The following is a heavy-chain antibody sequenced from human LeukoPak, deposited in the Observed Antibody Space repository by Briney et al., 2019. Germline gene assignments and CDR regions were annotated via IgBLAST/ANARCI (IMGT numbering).Heavy chain of an antibody. CDR3: AKDSDIAVAGSDDALDV. Sequence: PGGSLRLSCAASGFAFSSYGMHWVRQTPGKGLEWLALISFDGSIEYYVDSVKGRFTISRDNSKNTLFLQMNSLRPEDTAVYYCAKDSDIAVAGSDDALDVWGQGTMVTVSS. CDR1: GFAFSSYG. V-gene: IGHV3-30*18. D-gene: IGHD6-19*01. CDR2: ISFDGSIE. J-gene: IGHJ3*01.